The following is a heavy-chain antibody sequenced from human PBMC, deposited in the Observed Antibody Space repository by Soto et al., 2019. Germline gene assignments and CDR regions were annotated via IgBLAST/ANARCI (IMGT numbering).Heavy chain of an antibody. CDR2: ISYDGSNK. CDR3: AKERYSSSWYPDLVDY. D-gene: IGHD6-13*01. Sequence: PGGSLRRSCAASGFTFSSYGMHWVRQAPGKGLEWVAVISYDGSNKYYADSVKGRFTISRDNSKNTLYLQMNSLRAEDTAVYYCAKERYSSSWYPDLVDYWGQGTLVTVSS. CDR1: GFTFSSYG. J-gene: IGHJ4*02. V-gene: IGHV3-30*18.